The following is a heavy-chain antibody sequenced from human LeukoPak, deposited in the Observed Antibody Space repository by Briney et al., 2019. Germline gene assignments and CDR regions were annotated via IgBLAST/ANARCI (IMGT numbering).Heavy chain of an antibody. V-gene: IGHV4-59*08. CDR2: IYYSGST. Sequence: SETLSLTCTVSGCSISSYYWSWLRQPPGKGLEWIGYIYYSGSTNYNPSLKSRVTISVDTSKNQFSLKLSSVTAADTAVYYCARGCSGGSCYPYYYYGMVVWGQGTTVTVSS. CDR3: ARGCSGGSCYPYYYYGMVV. D-gene: IGHD2-15*01. CDR1: GCSISSYY. J-gene: IGHJ6*02.